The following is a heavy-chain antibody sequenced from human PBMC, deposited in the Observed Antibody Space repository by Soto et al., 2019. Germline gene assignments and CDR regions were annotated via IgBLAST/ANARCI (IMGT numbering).Heavy chain of an antibody. CDR3: ARSPDILTGYPLYYFDY. CDR1: GYTFTSYG. V-gene: IGHV1-18*01. CDR2: ISAYNGNT. D-gene: IGHD3-9*01. J-gene: IGHJ4*02. Sequence: GASVKVSCKASGYTFTSYGISWVRQAPGQGLEWMGWISAYNGNTNYAQKLQGRVTMTTDTSTSTAYMELRSLRSDDTAVYYCARSPDILTGYPLYYFDYWGQGTLVTVSS.